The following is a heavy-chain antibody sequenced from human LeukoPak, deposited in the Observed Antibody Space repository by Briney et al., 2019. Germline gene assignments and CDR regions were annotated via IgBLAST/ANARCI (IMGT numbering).Heavy chain of an antibody. CDR1: GYSFNTYW. CDR3: ARSGRDWGFDY. Sequence: GESLKISCRGSGYSFNTYWIGWVRQMPGKGLEWMGIIYPGDSDTRYSPSFQGQVTMSADKSISTAYLQWSSLKASDTAMYYCARSGRDWGFDYWGQGTLVTVSS. D-gene: IGHD2-21*02. V-gene: IGHV5-51*06. J-gene: IGHJ4*02. CDR2: IYPGDSDT.